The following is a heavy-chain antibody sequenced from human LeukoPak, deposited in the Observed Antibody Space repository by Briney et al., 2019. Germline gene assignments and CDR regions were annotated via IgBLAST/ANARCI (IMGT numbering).Heavy chain of an antibody. D-gene: IGHD5-18*01. CDR2: IYYSGST. J-gene: IGHJ4*02. CDR1: GGSISSGGYY. V-gene: IGHV4-31*03. CDR3: ARAPVFGYSYGYTGRYYFDY. Sequence: PSETLSLTCTVSGGSISSGGYYWSWIRQHPGKGLEWIGYIYYSGSTYYNPSLKSRVTITVDTSKNQFSLELSSVTAADTAVYYCARAPVFGYSYGYTGRYYFDYWGQGTLVTVSS.